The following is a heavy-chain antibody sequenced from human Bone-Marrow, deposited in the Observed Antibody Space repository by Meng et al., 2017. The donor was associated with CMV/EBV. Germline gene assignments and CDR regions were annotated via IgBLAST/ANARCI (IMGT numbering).Heavy chain of an antibody. D-gene: IGHD2-21*02. J-gene: IGHJ3*01. CDR1: GGTFSNYA. V-gene: IGHV1-69*05. Sequence: SVKVSCKASGGTFSNYAVTWVRQAPGQGLEWMGGIIPLFGTVDYAQKCQGRVSITTDESTTTAYMELTSLKSEDTAVYFCAGGSADRRGIVLVTAALGAFDVWSQGTMVTVSS. CDR3: AGGSADRRGIVLVTAALGAFDV. CDR2: IIPLFGTV.